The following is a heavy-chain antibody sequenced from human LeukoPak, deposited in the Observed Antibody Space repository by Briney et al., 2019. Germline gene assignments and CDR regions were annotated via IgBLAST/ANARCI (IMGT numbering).Heavy chain of an antibody. V-gene: IGHV3-23*01. J-gene: IGHJ4*02. CDR2: ISGSGGST. Sequence: TGGSLRLSCAVSGFTFSSYVMHWVRQAPGKGLEWVSAISGSGGSTYYADSVKGRFTISRDNSKNTLYLQMNSLRAEDTAVYYCAKVVVVGYYFDYWGQGTLVTVSS. CDR1: GFTFSSYV. CDR3: AKVVVVGYYFDY. D-gene: IGHD3-22*01.